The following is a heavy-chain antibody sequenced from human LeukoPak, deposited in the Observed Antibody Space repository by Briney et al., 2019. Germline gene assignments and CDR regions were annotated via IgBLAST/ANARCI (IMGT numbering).Heavy chain of an antibody. D-gene: IGHD6-6*01. J-gene: IGHJ4*02. CDR2: IYSGGTT. CDR3: ARDSTSYYFDY. Sequence: GGSLRLSCAASGFTVNSNHMNWVRQAPGKGLEWVSIIYSGGTTHYADSVEGRFTVSKDSSVNTVYLQLNSLRAEDTGLYYCARDSTSYYFDYWGQGTPVTVSS. CDR1: GFTVNSNH. V-gene: IGHV3-66*01.